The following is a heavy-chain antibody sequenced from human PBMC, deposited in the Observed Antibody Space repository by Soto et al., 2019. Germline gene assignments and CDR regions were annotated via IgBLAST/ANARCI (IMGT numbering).Heavy chain of an antibody. J-gene: IGHJ4*02. Sequence: LSLTCTVSGGSISSGDYYWSWIRQPPGKGLEWIGYIYYGGSTYYNPSLKSRVTISVDTSKNQFSLKLSSVTAADTAVYYCAREPIYSSSFDYWGQGTLVTVSS. D-gene: IGHD6-13*01. CDR1: GGSISSGDYY. CDR2: IYYGGST. V-gene: IGHV4-30-4*01. CDR3: AREPIYSSSFDY.